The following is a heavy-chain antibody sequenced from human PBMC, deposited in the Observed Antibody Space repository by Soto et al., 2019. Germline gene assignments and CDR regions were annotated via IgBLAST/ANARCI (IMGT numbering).Heavy chain of an antibody. J-gene: IGHJ4*02. D-gene: IGHD6-13*01. V-gene: IGHV3-7*05. CDR2: INEDGSEK. Sequence: GGSLRLSCAASGFTFSSFWMSWVRQAPGKGLEWVANINEDGSEKYYVDSVKGRFTIPRDDAKKSVYLQMDSLRADDTAVYYCAKGRRWHTYWGQGTLVTVSS. CDR3: AKGRRWHTY. CDR1: GFTFSSFW.